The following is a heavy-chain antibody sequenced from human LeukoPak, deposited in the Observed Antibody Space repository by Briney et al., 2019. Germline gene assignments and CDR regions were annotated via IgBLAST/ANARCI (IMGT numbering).Heavy chain of an antibody. J-gene: IGHJ4*02. V-gene: IGHV3-53*01. CDR3: ARGLYSYGPYYFDY. CDR1: GFTVSSNY. D-gene: IGHD5-18*01. CDR2: IYSGGST. Sequence: GGSLRLSCAASGFTVSSNYMSWVRQAPGKGLEWVSVIYSGGSTYYADSVKGRFTISRDNSKNTLYLQMNSLRAEDTAVYYCARGLYSYGPYYFDYWGQGTLVTVSS.